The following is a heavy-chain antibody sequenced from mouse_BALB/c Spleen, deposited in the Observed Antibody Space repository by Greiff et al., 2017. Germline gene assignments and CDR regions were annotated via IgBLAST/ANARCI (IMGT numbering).Heavy chain of an antibody. J-gene: IGHJ3*01. CDR3: ARGTSYGSSYGFAY. D-gene: IGHD1-1*01. CDR1: GYSITSGYY. Sequence: EVKLMESGPGLVKPSQSLSLTCSVTGYSITSGYYWNWIRQFPGNKLEWMGYISYDGSNNYNPSLKNRISITRDTSKNQFFLKLNSVTTEDTATYYCARGTSYGSSYGFAYWGQGTLGTVSA. V-gene: IGHV3-6*02. CDR2: ISYDGSN.